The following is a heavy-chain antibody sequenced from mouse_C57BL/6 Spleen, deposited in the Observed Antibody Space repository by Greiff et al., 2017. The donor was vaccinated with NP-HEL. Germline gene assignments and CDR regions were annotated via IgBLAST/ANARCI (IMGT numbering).Heavy chain of an antibody. Sequence: EVKLMESGAELVRPGASVKLSCTASGFNIKDDYMHWVKQRPEQGLEWIGWIDPENGDTEYASKFQGKATITADTSSNTAYLQLSSLTSEDTAVYYCTTRGDYDVGGYGDYWGQGTSVTVSS. CDR1: GFNIKDDY. CDR2: IDPENGDT. J-gene: IGHJ4*01. CDR3: TTRGDYDVGGYGDY. D-gene: IGHD2-4*01. V-gene: IGHV14-4*01.